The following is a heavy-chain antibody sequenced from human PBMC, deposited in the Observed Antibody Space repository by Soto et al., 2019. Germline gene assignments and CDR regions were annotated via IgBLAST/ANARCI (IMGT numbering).Heavy chain of an antibody. CDR3: AKDTLSYFDSSGYYYWNY. CDR2: ISGSGGSK. Sequence: GGSLRLSCAASGFTFSTYAMSWVRQAPGKGLEWVSGISGSGGSKYYADSVKGRFTISRDNSKNTLYLQMNSLRAEDTAVYYCAKDTLSYFDSSGYYYWNYWGQGTLVTVSS. CDR1: GFTFSTYA. D-gene: IGHD3-22*01. J-gene: IGHJ4*02. V-gene: IGHV3-23*01.